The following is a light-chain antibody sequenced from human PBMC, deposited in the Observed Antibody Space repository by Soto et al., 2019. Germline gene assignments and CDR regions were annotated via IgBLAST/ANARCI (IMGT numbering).Light chain of an antibody. Sequence: QSALTQPPSLSGAPGQRVTISCTGSSSDIGAGSEVHWYQQLPGTAPKLLIFGSTNRPSGVPDRFSGSKSATSASLAITGLQAEDEADYYCQSYYNSLSAYVFGTGTKLTVL. V-gene: IGLV1-40*01. J-gene: IGLJ1*01. CDR3: QSYYNSLSAYV. CDR1: SSDIGAGSE. CDR2: GST.